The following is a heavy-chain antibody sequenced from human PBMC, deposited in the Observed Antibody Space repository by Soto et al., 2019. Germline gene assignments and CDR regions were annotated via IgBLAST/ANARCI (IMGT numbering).Heavy chain of an antibody. CDR3: ARVDDFWSGYYKAFDI. D-gene: IGHD3-3*01. Sequence: PWGSLRLSCAASGFTFSSYEMNWVRQAPGKGLEWVSYISSSGSTIYYADSVKGRFTISRDNAKNSLYLQMNSLRAEDTAVYYCARVDDFWSGYYKAFDIWGQGTMVTVSS. CDR2: ISSSGSTI. CDR1: GFTFSSYE. J-gene: IGHJ3*02. V-gene: IGHV3-48*03.